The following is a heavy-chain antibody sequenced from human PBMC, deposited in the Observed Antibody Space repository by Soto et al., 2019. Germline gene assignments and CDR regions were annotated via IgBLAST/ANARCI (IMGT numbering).Heavy chain of an antibody. J-gene: IGHJ6*03. V-gene: IGHV1-2*04. CDR2: INPNSGGT. Sequence: GASVKVSCKASGYTFTGYYMHWVRQAPGQGLEWMGWINPNSGGTNYAQKFQGWVTMTRDMSTSTAYMELSSLRSEDTAVYYCARGQYYGSGRPTPYYYYYMDVWGKGTTVTVSS. CDR1: GYTFTGYY. CDR3: ARGQYYGSGRPTPYYYYYMDV. D-gene: IGHD3-10*01.